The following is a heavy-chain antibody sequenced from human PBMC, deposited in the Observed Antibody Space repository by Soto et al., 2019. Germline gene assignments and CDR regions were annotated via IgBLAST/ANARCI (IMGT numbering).Heavy chain of an antibody. J-gene: IGHJ4*02. CDR3: ARGPEYHYAGSGFVDY. V-gene: IGHV4-34*01. CDR2: INHGGST. D-gene: IGHD3-22*01. Sequence: SETLSLTCAAYGGSFSGYYWNWIRQPPGKGLEWIGEINHGGSTDYNPSLKSRVTMSLDTSKNQFSLKLTSVTAADTSVYYCARGPEYHYAGSGFVDYWGRGTLVTVSS. CDR1: GGSFSGYY.